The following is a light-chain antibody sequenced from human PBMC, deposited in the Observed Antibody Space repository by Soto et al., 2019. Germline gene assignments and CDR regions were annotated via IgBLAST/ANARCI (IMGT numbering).Light chain of an antibody. Sequence: EVVLTQSPATLSLSPGERATLSCRASQSVSSYLAWYQQKPGQAPRLLIYDASNRATGIPARFSGSGSGTDFTLTISSLEPEDFAVYYCQQRSNTFGQGTRPEIK. V-gene: IGKV3-11*01. J-gene: IGKJ5*01. CDR1: QSVSSY. CDR3: QQRSNT. CDR2: DAS.